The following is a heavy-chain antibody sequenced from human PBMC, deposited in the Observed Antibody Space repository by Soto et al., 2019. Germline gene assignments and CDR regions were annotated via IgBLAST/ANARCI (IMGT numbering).Heavy chain of an antibody. J-gene: IGHJ6*03. CDR3: TTDLTGYKVYYYYMDV. V-gene: IGHV3-15*01. CDR1: GFTFSNAW. Sequence: EVQLVESGGGLVKPGGSLRLSCAASGFTFSNAWMSWVRQAPGKGLEWVGRIKSKTDGRTTDYAAPVKGRFTISRDDSKNTLYLQMNSLKTEDTAVYYCTTDLTGYKVYYYYMDVWGKGTTVTVSS. CDR2: IKSKTDGRTT. D-gene: IGHD3-9*01.